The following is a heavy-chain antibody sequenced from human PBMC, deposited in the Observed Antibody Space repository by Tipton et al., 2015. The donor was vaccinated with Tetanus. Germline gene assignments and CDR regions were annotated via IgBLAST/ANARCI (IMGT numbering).Heavy chain of an antibody. J-gene: IGHJ4*02. CDR1: GDSISSGDYY. D-gene: IGHD1-26*01. Sequence: TLSLTCTVSGDSISSGDYYWSWIRQHPGKGLEWIGYIYYSGSTNYNPSLKSRLSISVDTSKNQFSLRLSSVTAADTAVYYCARDQARGARGWNYFDYWGQGTLATVSS. V-gene: IGHV4-31*03. CDR3: ARDQARGARGWNYFDY. CDR2: IYYSGST.